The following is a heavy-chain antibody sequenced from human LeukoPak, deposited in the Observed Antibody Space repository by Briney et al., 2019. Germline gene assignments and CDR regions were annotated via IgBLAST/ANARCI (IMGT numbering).Heavy chain of an antibody. V-gene: IGHV4-38-2*02. D-gene: IGHD3-22*01. CDR3: ARTPGQYYYDSSGYFYFDY. J-gene: IGHJ4*02. CDR2: IYHSGST. CDR1: GYSISSGYY. Sequence: PSETLSLTCTVSGYSISSGYYWGWIRQPPGKGLEWIGSIYHSGSTYYNPSLKSRVTISVDTSKNQFSLKLSSVTAADTAVYYCARTPGQYYYDSSGYFYFDYWGQGTLVTVSS.